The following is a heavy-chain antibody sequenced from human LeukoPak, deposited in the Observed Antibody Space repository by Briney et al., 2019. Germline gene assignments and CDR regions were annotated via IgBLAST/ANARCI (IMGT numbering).Heavy chain of an antibody. CDR1: GGSISSYY. CDR2: IYYSGST. J-gene: IGHJ4*02. Sequence: KTSETLSLTCTVSGGSISSYYWSWVRQPPGKGLEWIGYIYYSGSTNYNPSLKSRVTISVDTSKNQFSLKLSSVTAADTAVYYCARNKYYDSSGYFDYWGQGTLVTVSS. D-gene: IGHD3-22*01. CDR3: ARNKYYDSSGYFDY. V-gene: IGHV4-59*01.